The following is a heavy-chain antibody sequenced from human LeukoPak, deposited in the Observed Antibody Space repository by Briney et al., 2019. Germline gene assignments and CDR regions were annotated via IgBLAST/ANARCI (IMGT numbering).Heavy chain of an antibody. V-gene: IGHV3-30*03. CDR1: GFTFSRHG. Sequence: GGSLRLSCAASGFTFSRHGMQWVRQAPGKGLEWVAVISYDGSNKYYADSVKGRFTISRDNSKKTLYLQMNSVRGEDKGVYYCARDQPYYSDSGSFVPFHYWGQGTLVTVSS. CDR3: ARDQPYYSDSGSFVPFHY. J-gene: IGHJ4*02. D-gene: IGHD3-10*01. CDR2: ISYDGSNK.